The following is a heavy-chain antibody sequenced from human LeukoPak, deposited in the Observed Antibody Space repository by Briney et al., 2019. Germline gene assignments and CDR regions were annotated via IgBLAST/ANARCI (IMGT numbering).Heavy chain of an antibody. J-gene: IGHJ3*02. Sequence: TAETLSLTCAVYGLSFSGYCWSWIRQPPGKGLEWIWEINHSGSTNYNPSLKSRVTISVDTSKNHFSLKLTSAHPAATAVLSFARGDIVVVVAAIDDASDIWGHGKMVTVSS. CDR1: GLSFSGYC. CDR2: INHSGST. CDR3: ARGDIVVVVAAIDDASDI. V-gene: IGHV4-34*01. D-gene: IGHD2-15*01.